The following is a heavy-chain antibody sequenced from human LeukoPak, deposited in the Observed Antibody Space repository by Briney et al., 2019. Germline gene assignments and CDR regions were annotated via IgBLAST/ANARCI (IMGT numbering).Heavy chain of an antibody. CDR2: IWYDGSNK. CDR1: RFTFSSYG. CDR3: ARDDYGDYQGRMDV. Sequence: GGSLRLSCAASRFTFSSYGLHWVCQARGKGLEWVAVIWYDGSNKYYADSVKGRFTISRDNSKNTLYLQMNSLRAEDTAVYYCARDDYGDYQGRMDVWGKGTTFTVSS. D-gene: IGHD4-17*01. V-gene: IGHV3-33*01. J-gene: IGHJ6*04.